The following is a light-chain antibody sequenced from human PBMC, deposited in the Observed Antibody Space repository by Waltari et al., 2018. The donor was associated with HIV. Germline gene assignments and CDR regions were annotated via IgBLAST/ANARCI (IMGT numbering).Light chain of an antibody. CDR1: QSVSSN. V-gene: IGKV3-15*01. J-gene: IGKJ1*01. Sequence: EIVITQSPATLSVSPGERATLSCRATQSVSSNLAWYQQKPGQAPRLLIYGASTRATDIPARFSGSGSGTEFTLTISSLQSEDFAVYYCQQYNNWLGTFGQGTKVEIK. CDR2: GAS. CDR3: QQYNNWLGT.